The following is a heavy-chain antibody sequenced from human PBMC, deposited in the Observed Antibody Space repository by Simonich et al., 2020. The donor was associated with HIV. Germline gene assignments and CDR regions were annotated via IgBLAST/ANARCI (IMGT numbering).Heavy chain of an antibody. Sequence: EVQLVESGGGLVQPGGSLRLSCAGSGFTFRDYGMSWVRQAPGKGLEWVANIKRDGSEKKYVESVKGRFTISRDNAKNSLSLQMNSLRAEDTAIHYCARYGHIWSGYYDYWGQGTLVTVSS. CDR3: ARYGHIWSGYYDY. V-gene: IGHV3-7*01. J-gene: IGHJ4*02. CDR1: GFTFRDYG. CDR2: IKRDGSEK. D-gene: IGHD3-3*01.